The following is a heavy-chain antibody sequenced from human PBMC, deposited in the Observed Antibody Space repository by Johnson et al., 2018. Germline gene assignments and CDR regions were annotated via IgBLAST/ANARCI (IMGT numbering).Heavy chain of an antibody. J-gene: IGHJ4*02. V-gene: IGHV4-59*01. CDR3: ASSAEKSGYYYYFDY. Sequence: QVQLQESGPGLVKPSETLSLTCPVSGGSISSYYWSWIRQPPGKGLAWIGYIYDSGSTNYNPSLKSRVTISVDTAKNQFSLKLHSVTAADTAVYYCASSAEKSGYYYYFDYWGQGTLVTVSS. D-gene: IGHD3-3*01. CDR2: IYDSGST. CDR1: GGSISSYY.